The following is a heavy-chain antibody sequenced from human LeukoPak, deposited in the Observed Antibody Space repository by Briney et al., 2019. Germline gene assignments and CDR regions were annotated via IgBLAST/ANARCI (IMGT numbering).Heavy chain of an antibody. D-gene: IGHD4/OR15-4a*01. CDR3: ATGTDYGPDY. CDR1: GFTVSNNY. CDR2: MYSSGST. V-gene: IGHV3-53*01. J-gene: IGHJ4*02. Sequence: PGGSLRLSCAASGFTVSNNYMTWVRRAPGKGLEWVSIMYSSGSTHYIDSVKGRFTIPRDISKNTVYLQMNRLRAEDTAVYHCATGTDYGPDYCGQGTLVTVSS.